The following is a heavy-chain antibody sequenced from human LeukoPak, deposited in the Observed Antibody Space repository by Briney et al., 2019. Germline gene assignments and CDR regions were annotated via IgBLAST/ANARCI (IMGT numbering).Heavy chain of an antibody. Sequence: PGASVKVSCKASGYTFTSYGISWVRQAPGQGLEWMGWISAYNGNTNYAQKLQGRVTMTTDTSTSTAYMELRSLGSDDTAVYYCARDWGTGIVGATTFDYWGQGTLVTVSS. J-gene: IGHJ4*02. CDR3: ARDWGTGIVGATTFDY. CDR1: GYTFTSYG. D-gene: IGHD1-26*01. V-gene: IGHV1-18*01. CDR2: ISAYNGNT.